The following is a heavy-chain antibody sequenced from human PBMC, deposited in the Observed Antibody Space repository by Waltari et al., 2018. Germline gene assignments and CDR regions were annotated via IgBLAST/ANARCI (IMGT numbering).Heavy chain of an antibody. CDR1: GFTFSSYS. D-gene: IGHD2-8*01. V-gene: IGHV3-21*01. Sequence: EVQLVESGGGLVKPGGSLRLSCAASGFTFSSYSMNWVRQAPGKGLEWVSSISSSSSYIYYADSVKGRFTISRDNAKNSLYLQMNSLRAEDTAVYYCASSVPRMVYAYNWFDPWGQGTLVTVSS. J-gene: IGHJ5*02. CDR2: ISSSSSYI. CDR3: ASSVPRMVYAYNWFDP.